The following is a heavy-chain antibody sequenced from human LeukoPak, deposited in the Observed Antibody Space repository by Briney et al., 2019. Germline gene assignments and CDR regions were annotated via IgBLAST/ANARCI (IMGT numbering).Heavy chain of an antibody. D-gene: IGHD3-3*01. CDR2: IYYSGST. CDR3: ARRQSWLRFWRPDNHRNAFDI. Sequence: SETMSLTCTVSGGSLSSSSYYWGWIRQPPGKGLEWIGSIYYSGSTYYNSSPKSRVTISVETSKNPFCLKLSPVTAPDPAGYYCARRQSWLRFWRPDNHRNAFDIWGQGTMVTDSS. CDR1: GGSLSSSSYY. J-gene: IGHJ3*02. V-gene: IGHV4-39*01.